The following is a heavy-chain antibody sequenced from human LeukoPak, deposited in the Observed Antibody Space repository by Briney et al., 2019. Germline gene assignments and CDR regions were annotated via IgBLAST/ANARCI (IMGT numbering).Heavy chain of an antibody. Sequence: ASVKVSCKASGGTFSSYAISWVRQAPGQGLEWMGRIIPILGIANYAQKFQGRVTITADKSTSTAHMELSSLRSEDTAVYYCARLHSGSYIDYWGQGTLVTVSS. D-gene: IGHD1-26*01. CDR2: IIPILGIA. CDR3: ARLHSGSYIDY. CDR1: GGTFSSYA. J-gene: IGHJ4*02. V-gene: IGHV1-69*04.